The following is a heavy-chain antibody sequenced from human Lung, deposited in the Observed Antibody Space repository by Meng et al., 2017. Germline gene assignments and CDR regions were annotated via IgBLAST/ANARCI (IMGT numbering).Heavy chain of an antibody. V-gene: IGHV4-34*01. Sequence: GQLQQGGARLLKPSETLSLAFVVSGGSFSDYYWSWIRQPPGKGLEWIGEINHSGSTNYNPSLESRATISVDTSQNNLSLKLSSVTAADSAVYYCARGPTTMAHDFDYWGQGTLVTVSS. J-gene: IGHJ4*02. CDR3: ARGPTTMAHDFDY. D-gene: IGHD4-11*01. CDR1: GGSFSDYY. CDR2: INHSGST.